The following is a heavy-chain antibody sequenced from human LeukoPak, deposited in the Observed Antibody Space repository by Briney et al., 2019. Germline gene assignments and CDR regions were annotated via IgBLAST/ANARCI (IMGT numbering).Heavy chain of an antibody. Sequence: SSETLSLTCAVYGGSFSGYYWSWIRQPPGKGLEWIGEINHSGSTNYNPSLKSRVTISVDTSKNQFSLKLSSVTAVDTAVYYCARAQPVLMVYAHRGHDCWGQGTLVTVSS. CDR1: GGSFSGYY. J-gene: IGHJ4*02. D-gene: IGHD2-8*01. V-gene: IGHV4-34*01. CDR3: ARAQPVLMVYAHRGHDC. CDR2: INHSGST.